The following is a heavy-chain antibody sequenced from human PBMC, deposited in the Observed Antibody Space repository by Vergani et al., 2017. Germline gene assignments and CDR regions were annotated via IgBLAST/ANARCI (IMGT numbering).Heavy chain of an antibody. CDR2: ISYDGSNK. CDR1: GFTFSSYA. Sequence: QVQLVESGGGVVQPGRSLRLSCAASGFTFSSYAMHWVRQAPGKGVEWVAVISYDGSNKYYADSVKGRFTISRDNSKNTLYLQMNSLRAEDTAVYYCARDTIFGGVDRAEDAFDIWGQGTMVTVSS. D-gene: IGHD3-3*01. CDR3: ARDTIFGGVDRAEDAFDI. V-gene: IGHV3-30*01. J-gene: IGHJ3*02.